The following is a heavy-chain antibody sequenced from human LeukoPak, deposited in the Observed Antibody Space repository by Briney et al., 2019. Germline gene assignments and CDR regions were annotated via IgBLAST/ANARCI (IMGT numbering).Heavy chain of an antibody. CDR2: IWYGGSNK. D-gene: IGHD3-10*01. CDR3: ARAYTSGSSFPDY. CDR1: GFTFSDYG. V-gene: IGHV3-33*01. Sequence: GGSLRLSCAASGFTFSDYGMHWVRQAPGKGLEWVAVIWYGGSNKNYADSVKGRFTISRDNSKNTLYLQMNSLRAEDTAVYYCARAYTSGSSFPDYWGQGALVTVSS. J-gene: IGHJ4*02.